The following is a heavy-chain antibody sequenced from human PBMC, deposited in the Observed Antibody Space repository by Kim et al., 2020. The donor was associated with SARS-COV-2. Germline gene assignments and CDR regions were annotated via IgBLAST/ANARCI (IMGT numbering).Heavy chain of an antibody. J-gene: IGHJ3*02. V-gene: IGHV3-30-3*01. CDR3: ARESLHIVVVVAATRGAFDS. CDR2: ISYDGSNK. D-gene: IGHD2-15*01. Sequence: GGSLRLSCAASGFTFSSYAMHWVRQAPGKGLEWVAVISYDGSNKYYADSVKGRFTISRDNSKNTLYLQMNSLRAEDTAVYYCARESLHIVVVVAATRGAFDSWGQGTMVTVSS. CDR1: GFTFSSYA.